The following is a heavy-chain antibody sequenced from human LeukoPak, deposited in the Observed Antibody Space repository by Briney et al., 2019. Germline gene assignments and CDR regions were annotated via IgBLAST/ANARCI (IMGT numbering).Heavy chain of an antibody. V-gene: IGHV6-1*01. CDR3: ARDPVGGSTIFDY. CDR1: GDSVSSNSAA. Sequence: SQTLSLTCAISGDSVSSNSAAWNWIRQSPSRGLEWLVRTYYRSKWYYDYAVAVKSRISINPDTSKNQFSLQLSSVTPEDTAVYYCARDPVGGSTIFDYWGQGTLVTVSS. D-gene: IGHD1-26*01. CDR2: TYYRSKWYY. J-gene: IGHJ4*02.